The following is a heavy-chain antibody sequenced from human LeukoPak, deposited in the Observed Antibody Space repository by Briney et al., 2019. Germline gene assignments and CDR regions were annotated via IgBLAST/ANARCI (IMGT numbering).Heavy chain of an antibody. V-gene: IGHV3-20*04. D-gene: IGHD3-22*01. J-gene: IGHJ4*02. Sequence: GGSLRLSCAASGFTFDDYGMSWVRQAPGKGLEWVSGINWNGGSTGYADSVKGRFTISRDNAKNSLYLQMNSLRAEDTALYYCAGGHPYDSSGYYLFDYWGQGTLVTVSS. CDR2: INWNGGST. CDR1: GFTFDDYG. CDR3: AGGHPYDSSGYYLFDY.